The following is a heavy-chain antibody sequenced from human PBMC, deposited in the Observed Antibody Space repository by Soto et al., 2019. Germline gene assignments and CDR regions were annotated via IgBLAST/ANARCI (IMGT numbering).Heavy chain of an antibody. CDR2: ISYDGSNK. CDR3: ARTHSGRDSSSWAGAFEI. J-gene: IGHJ3*02. D-gene: IGHD6-13*01. Sequence: QVQLVESGGGVVQPGRSLRLSCAASGFTFSSYAMHWVRQAPGKGLEWVAVISYDGSNKYYADSVKGRFTNSRDNSKNPLYLQMNSLGAEDTAVYYCARTHSGRDSSSWAGAFEIWVQGAMVTVSS. V-gene: IGHV3-30-3*01. CDR1: GFTFSSYA.